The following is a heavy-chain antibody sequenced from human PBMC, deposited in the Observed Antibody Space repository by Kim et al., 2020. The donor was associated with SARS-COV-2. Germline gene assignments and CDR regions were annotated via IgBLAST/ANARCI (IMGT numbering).Heavy chain of an antibody. Sequence: STSYADSVSGRITVARSSARNPLYLQMNSLRADDTAVYYCVKGAWLDYWGPGTLVTVSS. CDR3: VKGAWLDY. V-gene: IGHV3-23*01. J-gene: IGHJ4*02. D-gene: IGHD5-12*01. CDR2: ST.